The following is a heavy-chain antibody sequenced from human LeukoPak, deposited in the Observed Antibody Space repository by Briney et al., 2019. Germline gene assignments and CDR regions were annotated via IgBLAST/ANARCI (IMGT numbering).Heavy chain of an antibody. V-gene: IGHV4-39*01. Sequence: SETLSLTCTVSGGSIISSDYHWGWVRQPPGKGLEWIGTISYSGNTDYNPSLRSRVTISVDTSNNQFSLRLGSVTAADTAIYHCARHCCSAPSKRVFDIWGQGTMVTVSS. CDR2: ISYSGNT. CDR1: GGSIISSDYH. D-gene: IGHD2-15*01. J-gene: IGHJ3*02. CDR3: ARHCCSAPSKRVFDI.